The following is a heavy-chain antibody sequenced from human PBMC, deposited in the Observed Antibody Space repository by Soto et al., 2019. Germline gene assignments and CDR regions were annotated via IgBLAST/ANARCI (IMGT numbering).Heavy chain of an antibody. Sequence: QLHLVQSGAVVKKPGASVTVSCSASGYPVTAYYMHWVRQAPGRGLEWMGGINPATGAAKYTQTFRGRVTMARDTSPSTVFVELGGLTSEDTAVFYCARGGGVGVAGSAAFDMWGQGTLVTVSS. J-gene: IGHJ3*02. CDR2: INPATGAA. V-gene: IGHV1-2*02. CDR1: GYPVTAYY. CDR3: ARGGGVGVAGSAAFDM. D-gene: IGHD3-3*01.